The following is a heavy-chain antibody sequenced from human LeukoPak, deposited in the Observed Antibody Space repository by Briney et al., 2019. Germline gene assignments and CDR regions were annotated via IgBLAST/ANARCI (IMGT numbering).Heavy chain of an antibody. J-gene: IGHJ3*02. D-gene: IGHD6-13*01. CDR3: VRRGAGDTFDI. Sequence: PGGSLRLSCAASGFTFSSYWMSWVRQAPGKGLEWVAVIWYDGSNREYVDSVKGRFTISRDNSKNTLYLQLNRLRAEDTAVYYCVRRGAGDTFDIWGQGTMVTVSS. CDR2: IWYDGSNR. CDR1: GFTFSSYW. V-gene: IGHV3-33*08.